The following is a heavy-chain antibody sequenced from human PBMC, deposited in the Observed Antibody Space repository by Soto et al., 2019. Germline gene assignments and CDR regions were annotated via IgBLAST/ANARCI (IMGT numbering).Heavy chain of an antibody. V-gene: IGHV3-23*01. CDR3: VKNRGSGRPYYYAMDV. J-gene: IGHJ6*02. D-gene: IGHD3-10*01. CDR1: GFTFSSYA. CDR2: ISGSGDST. Sequence: PGGSLRLSCTTSGFTFSSYAMSWVRRPPGKGLEWVSVISGSGDSTYYVASVKGRFTISRDNFRNTLYLQMNTLRAEDTAVYHCVKNRGSGRPYYYAMDVWGHGTTVTVSS.